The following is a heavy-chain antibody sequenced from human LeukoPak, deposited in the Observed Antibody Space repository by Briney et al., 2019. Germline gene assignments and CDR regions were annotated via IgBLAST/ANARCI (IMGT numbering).Heavy chain of an antibody. V-gene: IGHV1-8*01. CDR2: MNPNSGNT. Sequence: ASVKVSCEASGYTFTSYDINWVRQATGQGLEWMGWMNPNSGNTGYAQKFQGRVTMTRNTSISTAYMELSSLRSEDTAVYYCARVEALRYFDWLGDWGQGTLVTVSS. J-gene: IGHJ4*02. CDR1: GYTFTSYD. CDR3: ARVEALRYFDWLGD. D-gene: IGHD3-9*01.